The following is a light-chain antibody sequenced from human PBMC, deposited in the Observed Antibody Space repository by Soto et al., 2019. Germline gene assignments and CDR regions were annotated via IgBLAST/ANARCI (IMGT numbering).Light chain of an antibody. CDR1: QSISSY. CDR3: HQSYSTLWT. CDR2: AAS. V-gene: IGKV1-39*01. Sequence: DIQMTQSPSSLSASVGDRVTITCRASQSISSYLNWYQQKPGKAPKLLIYAASSLQSGVPSRFSGSGSGTDFTLTISSLQPEDFATYYCHQSYSTLWTFGKGTKVEIK. J-gene: IGKJ1*01.